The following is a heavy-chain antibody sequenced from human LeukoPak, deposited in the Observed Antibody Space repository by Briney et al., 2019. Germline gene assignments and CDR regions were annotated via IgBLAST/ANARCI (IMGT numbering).Heavy chain of an antibody. J-gene: IGHJ6*03. CDR3: AGVVGGSYSMDV. CDR1: GGSFSGYY. V-gene: IGHV4-34*01. D-gene: IGHD1-26*01. CDR2: INHSGST. Sequence: SETLSLTCAVYGGSFSGYYWSWIRQPPGKGLEWIGEINHSGSTNYNPSLKSRVTMSVDTSKNQFSLKLSSVTAADTAMYYCAGVVGGSYSMDVWGQGTTVTVSS.